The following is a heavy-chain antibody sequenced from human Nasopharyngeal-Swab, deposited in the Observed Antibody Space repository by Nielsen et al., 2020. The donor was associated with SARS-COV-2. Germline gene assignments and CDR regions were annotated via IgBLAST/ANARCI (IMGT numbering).Heavy chain of an antibody. J-gene: IGHJ6*03. V-gene: IGHV2-26*01. Sequence: WIRQPPGKALEWLANIFSNDDRSYSTSLKSRLTISKDTSKSQVFLTMTNMDPVDTATYYCARIRFVLLLWNFYYYMDVWGKGTTVTVSS. D-gene: IGHD2-15*01. CDR2: IFSNDDR. CDR3: ARIRFVLLLWNFYYYMDV.